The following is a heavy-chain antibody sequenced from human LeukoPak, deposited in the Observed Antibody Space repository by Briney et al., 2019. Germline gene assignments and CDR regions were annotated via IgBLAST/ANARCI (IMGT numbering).Heavy chain of an antibody. J-gene: IGHJ4*02. Sequence: KPGGSLRLSCAASGFTFSSYSMNWVRQAPGKGLEWVSSISSSSSYIYYADSVKGRFTISRDNAKNSLYLQMNSLRAEDTAVYYCARDYSGIVPAAIDYWGQGTLATVSS. D-gene: IGHD2-2*01. V-gene: IGHV3-21*01. CDR1: GFTFSSYS. CDR2: ISSSSSYI. CDR3: ARDYSGIVPAAIDY.